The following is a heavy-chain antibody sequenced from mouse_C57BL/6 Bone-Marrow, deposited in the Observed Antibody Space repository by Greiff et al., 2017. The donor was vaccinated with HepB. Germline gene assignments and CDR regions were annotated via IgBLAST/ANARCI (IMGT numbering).Heavy chain of an antibody. J-gene: IGHJ2*01. CDR3: AREGPTVVATDY. CDR1: GFTFSSYA. V-gene: IGHV5-4*01. Sequence: EVQLVESGGGLVKPGGSLKLSCAASGFTFSSYAMSWVRQTPEKRLEWVATISDGGSYTYYPDNVKGRFTISRDNAKNNLYLQISHLKSEDTAMYYCAREGPTVVATDYWGQGTTLTVSS. D-gene: IGHD1-1*01. CDR2: ISDGGSYT.